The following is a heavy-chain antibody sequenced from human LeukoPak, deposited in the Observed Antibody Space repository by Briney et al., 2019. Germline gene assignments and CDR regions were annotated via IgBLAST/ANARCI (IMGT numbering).Heavy chain of an antibody. CDR2: INHSGST. Sequence: SETLSLTCAVYGGSFSGYYWSWIRQPPGKRLEWIGEINHSGSTNYNPSLKSRVTISVDTSKNQFSLKLSSVTAADTAVYYCARVGSGSYYRYFDLWGRGTLVTVSS. D-gene: IGHD1-26*01. J-gene: IGHJ2*01. CDR3: ARVGSGSYYRYFDL. V-gene: IGHV4-34*01. CDR1: GGSFSGYY.